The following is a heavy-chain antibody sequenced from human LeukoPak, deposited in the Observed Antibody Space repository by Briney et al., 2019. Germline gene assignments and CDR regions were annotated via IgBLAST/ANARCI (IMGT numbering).Heavy chain of an antibody. Sequence: KPSETLSLTCTVSGGSISSYYWSWIRQPPGKGLEWIGYIYYSGSTNYNPSLKSRVTISVDTSKNQFSLKLSSVTAADTAVYYCARDAPLDSGGYAFDIWGQGTMVTVSS. CDR3: ARDAPLDSGGYAFDI. CDR1: GGSISSYY. J-gene: IGHJ3*02. CDR2: IYYSGST. D-gene: IGHD6-19*01. V-gene: IGHV4-59*01.